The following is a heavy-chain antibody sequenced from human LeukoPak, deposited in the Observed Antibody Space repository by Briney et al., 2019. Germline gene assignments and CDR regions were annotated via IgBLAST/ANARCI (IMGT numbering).Heavy chain of an antibody. Sequence: PGGSLRLSCAAPGFTFSGYAMAWVRQAPGKGLEWVSVIGGSGDTTRYADSVKGRFTISRDKSKTTLFLQMNSLRVEDTAVYYCASKFGESYYYYYGLDVWGQGTTVTVSS. CDR2: IGGSGDTT. V-gene: IGHV3-23*01. CDR3: ASKFGESYYYYYGLDV. CDR1: GFTFSGYA. D-gene: IGHD3-10*01. J-gene: IGHJ6*02.